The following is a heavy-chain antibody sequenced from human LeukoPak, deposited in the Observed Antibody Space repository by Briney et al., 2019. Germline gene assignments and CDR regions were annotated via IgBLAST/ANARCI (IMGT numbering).Heavy chain of an antibody. Sequence: ASVKVSCKASGYTFTGYYMHWVRQAPGQGLEWMGWINPNSGGTNYAQKFQGRVTMTRDTSISTAYMELSRLRSDDTAVYYCARLSFTGIAVAIDYWGQGTLVTVSS. CDR1: GYTFTGYY. V-gene: IGHV1-2*02. J-gene: IGHJ4*02. D-gene: IGHD6-19*01. CDR2: INPNSGGT. CDR3: ARLSFTGIAVAIDY.